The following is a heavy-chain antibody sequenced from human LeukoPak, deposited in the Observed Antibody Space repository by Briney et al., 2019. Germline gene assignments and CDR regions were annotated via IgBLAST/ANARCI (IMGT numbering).Heavy chain of an antibody. V-gene: IGHV3-53*01. CDR1: GFTVSSNY. Sequence: GDSLRLSCAASGFTVSSNYMSWVRQAPGKGLEWVSFIYSGGSTYSADSVKGRFTISRDNSKNTLYLQMNSLRAEDTAVYYCARRYGSGWYDYWGQGTLVTVSS. CDR3: ARRYGSGWYDY. D-gene: IGHD6-19*01. J-gene: IGHJ4*02. CDR2: IYSGGST.